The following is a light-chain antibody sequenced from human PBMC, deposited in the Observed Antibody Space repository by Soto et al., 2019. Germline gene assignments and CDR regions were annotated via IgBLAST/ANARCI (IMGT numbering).Light chain of an antibody. CDR1: QDIDNF. V-gene: IGKV1-33*01. Sequence: DIQMTQSLPTLSASVGDRVTITCQASQDIDNFLSWYQQKPGKVPKLLIFDASNLETGVPSRFSGSGSGTDFTFTISSLQPEDIATYYCQQYDNLPLAFGGGTKVEIK. J-gene: IGKJ4*01. CDR2: DAS. CDR3: QQYDNLPLA.